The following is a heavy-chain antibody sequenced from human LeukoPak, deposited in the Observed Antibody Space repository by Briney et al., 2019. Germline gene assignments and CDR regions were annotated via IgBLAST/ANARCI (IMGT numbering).Heavy chain of an antibody. Sequence: SETLSLTCTVSGGSISSNSYYWGWIRQPPGKGLDWIGSIYYSGSTYYNPSLKSRVTISMDTSKNQFSLKLSSVTAADTAVYYCARFDRIVGATDYWGQGTLVTVSS. CDR3: ARFDRIVGATDY. V-gene: IGHV4-39*07. D-gene: IGHD1-26*01. CDR2: IYYSGST. J-gene: IGHJ4*02. CDR1: GGSISSNSYY.